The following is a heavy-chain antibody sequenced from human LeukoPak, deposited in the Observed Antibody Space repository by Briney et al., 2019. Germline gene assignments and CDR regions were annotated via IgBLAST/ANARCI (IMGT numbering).Heavy chain of an antibody. V-gene: IGHV3-11*01. CDR2: ISSSGSTI. J-gene: IGHJ6*02. D-gene: IGHD6-19*01. Sequence: GGSLRLSCAASGFTFSDYYMSWIRQAPGKGLEWVSYISSSGSTIYYADSVKGRFTISRDNAKNSLYLQMNSLRAEDTAVYYCARGVESSGWYDVTLPHQNGMDVWGQGTTVTVSS. CDR1: GFTFSDYY. CDR3: ARGVESSGWYDVTLPHQNGMDV.